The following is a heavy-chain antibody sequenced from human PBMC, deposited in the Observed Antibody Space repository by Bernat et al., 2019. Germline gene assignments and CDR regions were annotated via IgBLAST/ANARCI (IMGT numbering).Heavy chain of an antibody. Sequence: EVHLVESGGGVVQPGGSLRLSCAASGFTFDDYAMHWVRQAPGKGLEWGSLISGDGGSTYHADSVKGRFTVSRDNSKNSLYLQMNSLRTEDTALYYCAKDLCITILRGLRSCYYGMDVWGQGTPVTVSS. CDR3: AKDLCITILRGLRSCYYGMDV. CDR2: ISGDGGST. V-gene: IGHV3-43*02. CDR1: GFTFDDYA. J-gene: IGHJ6*02. D-gene: IGHD3-10*01.